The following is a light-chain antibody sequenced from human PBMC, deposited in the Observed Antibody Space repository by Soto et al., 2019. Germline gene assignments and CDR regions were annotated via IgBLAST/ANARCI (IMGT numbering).Light chain of an antibody. CDR1: QSVSSSY. Sequence: EVVLTQSPVTLSLSPGERATLSCKASQSVSSSYLAWYQQKPGQAPRLLIYGASSRATGIPDRFSGSGSGTDFTLTITRLEPEDFAVYYCQQYGNSPATFGPGTKVDI. CDR2: GAS. V-gene: IGKV3-20*01. J-gene: IGKJ3*01. CDR3: QQYGNSPAT.